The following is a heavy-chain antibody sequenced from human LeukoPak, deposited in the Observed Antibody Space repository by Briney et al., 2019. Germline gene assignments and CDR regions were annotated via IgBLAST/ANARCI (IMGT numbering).Heavy chain of an antibody. Sequence: GASVKVSCKASGYTFTSDGISWVRQAPGQGLEWRGWISAYNGNTNYAQKLQGRVTMTTDTSTSTAYMELRSLRSDDTAVYYCARVTTEEQWLVRRTTPPDYWGQGTLVTVSS. CDR1: GYTFTSDG. V-gene: IGHV1-18*01. D-gene: IGHD6-19*01. CDR2: ISAYNGNT. J-gene: IGHJ4*02. CDR3: ARVTTEEQWLVRRTTPPDY.